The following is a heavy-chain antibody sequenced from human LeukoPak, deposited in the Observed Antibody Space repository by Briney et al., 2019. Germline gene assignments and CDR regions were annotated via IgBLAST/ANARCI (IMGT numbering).Heavy chain of an antibody. D-gene: IGHD6-19*01. V-gene: IGHV4-34*01. J-gene: IGHJ4*02. CDR1: GVSFSGYY. CDR2: INHSGST. Sequence: SETLSLTCAVYGVSFSGYYWSWIRQPPGKGLEWIGEINHSGSTNYNPSLKSRVTISVDTSKNQFSLKLSSVTAADTAVYYCARGYSSGWYSYWGQGTLVTVSS. CDR3: ARGYSSGWYSY.